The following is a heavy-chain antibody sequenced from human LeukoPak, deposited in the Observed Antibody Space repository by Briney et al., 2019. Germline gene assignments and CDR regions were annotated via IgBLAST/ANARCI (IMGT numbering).Heavy chain of an antibody. Sequence: GESLKISCKASGYTFTSNWIGWLRQMPGKDLEWMGIFYPGDSDIRYSPSFQGQVTISADNSITTAYLQWSSLKASDTAMYYRARQPTNDFDILTGYYNAFDIWGQGTMVTVSS. CDR2: FYPGDSDI. J-gene: IGHJ3*02. CDR1: GYTFTSNW. V-gene: IGHV5-51*01. D-gene: IGHD3-9*01. CDR3: ARQPTNDFDILTGYYNAFDI.